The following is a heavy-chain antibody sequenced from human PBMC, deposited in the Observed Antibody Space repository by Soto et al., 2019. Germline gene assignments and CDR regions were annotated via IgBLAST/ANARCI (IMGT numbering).Heavy chain of an antibody. V-gene: IGHV4-4*07. CDR1: GASISGFY. CDR2: IYATGTT. D-gene: IGHD6-19*01. Sequence: SETLSLTCTVSGASISGFYWSWIRKSAGKGLEWIGRIYATGTTDYNPSLKSRVMMSVDTSKKQFSLKLRSVTAADTSVYYCARAGTKNLRDCFDTWGQGISVTVSS. CDR3: ARAGTKNLRDCFDT. J-gene: IGHJ5*02.